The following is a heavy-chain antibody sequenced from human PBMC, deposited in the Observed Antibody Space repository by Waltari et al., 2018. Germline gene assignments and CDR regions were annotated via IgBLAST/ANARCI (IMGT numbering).Heavy chain of an antibody. V-gene: IGHV4-61*02. Sequence: QVQLQESGPGLVKPSQTLSLTCTVSGGSISSGSYYWSWIRQPAGKGLEWIGRIYTSGSTNYNPSRKSRVTISVDTSKNQCSLKLSSVTAADTAVYYCARINEKGTFDYWGQGTLVTVSS. J-gene: IGHJ4*02. D-gene: IGHD1-1*01. CDR3: ARINEKGTFDY. CDR1: GGSISSGSYY. CDR2: IYTSGST.